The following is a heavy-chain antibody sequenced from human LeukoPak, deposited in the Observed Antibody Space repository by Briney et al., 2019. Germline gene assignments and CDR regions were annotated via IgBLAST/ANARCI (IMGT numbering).Heavy chain of an antibody. Sequence: GGSLRLSCAASGFXFSSYWIHWVRQAPGKGRVWVSRINSDGSSTSYADSVKGRFTISRDNAKNTLYLQMNSLRAEDTAVYYCARAVEYYDFWSGYYSAPSDYWGQGTLVTVSS. CDR2: INSDGSST. D-gene: IGHD3-3*01. CDR1: GFXFSSYW. V-gene: IGHV3-74*01. J-gene: IGHJ4*02. CDR3: ARAVEYYDFWSGYYSAPSDY.